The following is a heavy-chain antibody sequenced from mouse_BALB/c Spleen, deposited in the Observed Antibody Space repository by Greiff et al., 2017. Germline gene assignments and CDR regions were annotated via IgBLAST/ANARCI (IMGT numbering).Heavy chain of an antibody. CDR1: GYTFTDYY. Sequence: VQLQQSGPELVKPGASVKMSCKASGYTFTDYYMKWVKQSHGKSLEWIGDINPNNGDTFYNQKFKGKATLTVDKSSSTAYMQLNSLTSEDSAVYYCARTHYYGSSSYYAMDYWGQGTSVTVSS. D-gene: IGHD1-1*01. CDR2: INPNNGDT. V-gene: IGHV1-26*01. J-gene: IGHJ4*01. CDR3: ARTHYYGSSSYYAMDY.